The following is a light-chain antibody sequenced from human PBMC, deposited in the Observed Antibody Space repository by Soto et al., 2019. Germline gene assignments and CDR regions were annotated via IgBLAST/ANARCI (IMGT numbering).Light chain of an antibody. Sequence: EIVLTQSPATLSLSPGERATLSCRASQSVSSYLAWYQQKPGQAPRLLIYDASNRAPGIPARFSGSGSGTDFTLTISSLEPEDFAVYYCQQRSNWPPMYTFCQGTKLEIK. J-gene: IGKJ2*01. CDR1: QSVSSY. CDR2: DAS. V-gene: IGKV3-11*01. CDR3: QQRSNWPPMYT.